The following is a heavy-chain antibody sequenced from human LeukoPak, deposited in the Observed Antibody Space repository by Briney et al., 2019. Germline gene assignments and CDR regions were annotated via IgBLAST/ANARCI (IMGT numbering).Heavy chain of an antibody. D-gene: IGHD4/OR15-4a*01. J-gene: IGHJ4*02. CDR3: ARGNYGGPFDY. V-gene: IGHV3-21*01. CDR1: GFTFSSYG. CDR2: ISSTGTYI. Sequence: GGSLRLSCAASGFTFSSYGMHWVRQAPGKGLEWVSSISSTGTYIYYADSVKGRFTISRDNAKNSLYLQMNSLRAEDTTVYYCARGNYGGPFDYWGQGTLVTVSS.